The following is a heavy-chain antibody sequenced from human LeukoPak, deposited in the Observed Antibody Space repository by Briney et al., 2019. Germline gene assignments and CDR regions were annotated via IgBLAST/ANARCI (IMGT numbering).Heavy chain of an antibody. CDR1: GFTVSSNY. V-gene: IGHV3-53*01. D-gene: IGHD6-13*01. CDR2: IYSGGST. Sequence: PGGSLRLSCAASGFTVSSNYLTWVRRAPGKGLEWVSVIYSGGSTYYADSVKGRFTISRDNSRNTPYLQLNSLRAEDTAVYFCASSVLYSSTWAFDYWGQGTLVTVSS. J-gene: IGHJ4*02. CDR3: ASSVLYSSTWAFDY.